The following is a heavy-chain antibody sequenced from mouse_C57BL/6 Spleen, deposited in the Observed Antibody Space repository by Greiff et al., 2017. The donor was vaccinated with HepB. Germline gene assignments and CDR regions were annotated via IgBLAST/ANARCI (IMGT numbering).Heavy chain of an antibody. Sequence: DVHLVESEGGLVQPGSSMKLSCTASGFTFSDYYMAWVRQVPEKGLEWVANINYDGSSTYYLDSLKSRFIISRDNAKNILYLQMSSLKSEDTATYYCARDRRDGYYKGFFDYWGQGTTLTVSS. J-gene: IGHJ2*01. V-gene: IGHV5-16*01. CDR2: INYDGSST. D-gene: IGHD2-3*01. CDR1: GFTFSDYY. CDR3: ARDRRDGYYKGFFDY.